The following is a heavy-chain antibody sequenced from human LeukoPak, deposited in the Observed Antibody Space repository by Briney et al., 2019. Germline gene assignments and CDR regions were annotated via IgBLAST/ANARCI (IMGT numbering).Heavy chain of an antibody. CDR1: SYTLTNYG. CDR2: ISAYNGNT. Sequence: GASVKVSCKASSYTLTNYGISWVRQAPGQGLEWMGWISAYNGNTNYAQNLQGRVTMTTDTSTNTAHMELRSLRSDDTAVYYCARDQDPGAFDIWGQGTMVTVSS. V-gene: IGHV1-18*01. CDR3: ARDQDPGAFDI. J-gene: IGHJ3*02.